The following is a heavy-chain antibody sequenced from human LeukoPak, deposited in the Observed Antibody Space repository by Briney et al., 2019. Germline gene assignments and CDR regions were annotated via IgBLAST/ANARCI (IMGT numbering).Heavy chain of an antibody. V-gene: IGHV4-34*01. CDR3: ARDPTTVVSVPYYFDD. D-gene: IGHD4-23*01. Sequence: SETLSLTCVPSGRSLIGYHWNWIRQPPGKGLEGIGESNHSGSANYNPSFNSRVTISLDTTRKQFSLELRSLTAADTAVYYCARDPTTVVSVPYYFDDWGQGTLVTVSS. J-gene: IGHJ4*02. CDR2: SNHSGSA. CDR1: GRSLIGYH.